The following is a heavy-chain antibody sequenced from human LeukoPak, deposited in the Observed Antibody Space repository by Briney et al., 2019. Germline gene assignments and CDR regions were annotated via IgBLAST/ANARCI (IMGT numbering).Heavy chain of an antibody. CDR2: IKEDGSEK. J-gene: IGHJ4*01. D-gene: IGHD2-21*01. CDR1: GFTFSSYW. V-gene: IGHV3-7*01. Sequence: TGGSLRLSCAVSGFTFSSYWMSWVRQAPGKGLEWVANIKEDGSEKYYVDSVKGRFTISRDNSKNTLYLQMNSLRAEDTAVYYCARVRVAGTLDYWGHGTLVTVSS. CDR3: ARVRVAGTLDY.